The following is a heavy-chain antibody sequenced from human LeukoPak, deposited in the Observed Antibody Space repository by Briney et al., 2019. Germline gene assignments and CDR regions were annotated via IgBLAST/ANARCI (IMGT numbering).Heavy chain of an antibody. CDR3: ARGGDIAVAYNWFDP. CDR1: GYTFTSYY. V-gene: IGHV1-46*01. CDR2: INPSGGST. D-gene: IGHD6-19*01. Sequence: GASVKVSCKASGYTFTSYYMHWVRQAPGQGLEWMGIINPSGGSTSYAQKFQGRVTMTRDMSTSTVYMELSRLRSDDTAVYYCARGGDIAVAYNWFDPWGQGTLVTVSS. J-gene: IGHJ5*02.